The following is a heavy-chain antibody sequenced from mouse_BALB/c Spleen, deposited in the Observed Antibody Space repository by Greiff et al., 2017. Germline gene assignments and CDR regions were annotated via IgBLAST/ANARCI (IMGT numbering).Heavy chain of an antibody. Sequence: VQVVESGPELVRPGVSVKISCKGSGYTFTDYAMHWVKQSHAKSLEWIGVISTYSGNTNYNQKFKGKATMTVDKSSSTAYMELARLTSEDSAIYYCARSADSSGFGVFAYWGQGTLVTVSA. CDR3: ARSADSSGFGVFAY. CDR2: ISTYSGNT. CDR1: GYTFTDYA. D-gene: IGHD3-2*01. V-gene: IGHV1-67*01. J-gene: IGHJ3*01.